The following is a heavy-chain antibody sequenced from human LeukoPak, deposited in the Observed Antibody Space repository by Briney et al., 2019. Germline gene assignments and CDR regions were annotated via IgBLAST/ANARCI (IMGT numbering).Heavy chain of an antibody. CDR1: GYTFTSYD. Sequence: ASVKVSCKASGYTFTSYDINWVRHATGQGLEWMGWMNPNSGNRGYAQKFQGRVTITTNTSISTAYMELSSLRSEDTAVYYCARVIPWDGYNPYYFDYWGQGTLVTVSS. V-gene: IGHV1-8*03. J-gene: IGHJ4*02. CDR2: MNPNSGNR. CDR3: ARVIPWDGYNPYYFDY. D-gene: IGHD5-24*01.